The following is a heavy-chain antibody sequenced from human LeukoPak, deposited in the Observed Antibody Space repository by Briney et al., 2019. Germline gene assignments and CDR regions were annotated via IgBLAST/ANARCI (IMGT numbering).Heavy chain of an antibody. CDR3: ATDLRCSRASCDGPHWFDP. Sequence: ASVKVSCKVSGYTLTELSMHWVRQAPGKGLEWMGGFDPEYGETSYAQKFQGRVTMTEDTSADTAYMELSSLRPEDTAVYYCATDLRCSRASCDGPHWFDPWGQGTLVTVSS. CDR1: GYTLTELS. V-gene: IGHV1-24*01. D-gene: IGHD2-2*01. CDR2: FDPEYGET. J-gene: IGHJ5*02.